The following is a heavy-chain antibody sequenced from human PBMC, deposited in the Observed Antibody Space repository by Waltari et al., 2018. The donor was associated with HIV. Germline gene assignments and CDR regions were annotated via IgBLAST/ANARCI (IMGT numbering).Heavy chain of an antibody. CDR3: ARDHTWLHSDS. Sequence: EVQLVESGGGLVQPGGSLRLACAASGFTFSTYWMSWVRQAPGKGLEWVANIKQDGSEKYYVDSVKGRFTISRDNTKNSLYLQMNSLRAEDTAVYYCARDHTWLHSDSWGQGTLVTVSS. V-gene: IGHV3-7*01. CDR2: IKQDGSEK. CDR1: GFTFSTYW. D-gene: IGHD5-12*01. J-gene: IGHJ4*02.